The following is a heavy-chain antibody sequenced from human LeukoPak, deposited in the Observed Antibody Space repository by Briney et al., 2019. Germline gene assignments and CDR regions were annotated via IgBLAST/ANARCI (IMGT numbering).Heavy chain of an antibody. V-gene: IGHV1-46*01. D-gene: IGHD2-15*01. Sequence: GASVKVSCKASGYTFTSYYMHWVRQAPGQGLEWMGIINPSGGSTSYAQKFQGRVTMTRDTSTSTVYMELSSLRSEDTAVYYCASTPIPYCSGGSCYYFDYWGQGTLVTVSS. CDR3: ASTPIPYCSGGSCYYFDY. J-gene: IGHJ4*02. CDR2: INPSGGST. CDR1: GYTFTSYY.